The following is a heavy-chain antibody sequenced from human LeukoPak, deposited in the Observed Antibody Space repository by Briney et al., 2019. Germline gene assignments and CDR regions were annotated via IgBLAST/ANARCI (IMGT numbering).Heavy chain of an antibody. CDR1: GFTVSSNH. J-gene: IGHJ4*02. CDR3: AKSAVAGHGDYFDY. V-gene: IGHV3-53*01. Sequence: GGSLRLSCAASGFTVSSNHMSWVRQAPGKGLEWVSVIFSGGTTYYADSVKGRFTISRDNSKNTLYLQMNSLRAEDTAVYYCAKSAVAGHGDYFDYWGQGTLVTVSS. CDR2: IFSGGTT. D-gene: IGHD6-19*01.